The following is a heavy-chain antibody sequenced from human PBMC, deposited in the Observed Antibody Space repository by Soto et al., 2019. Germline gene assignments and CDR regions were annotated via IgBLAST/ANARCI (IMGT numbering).Heavy chain of an antibody. CDR1: GYTFTTSG. J-gene: IGHJ5*02. CDR3: ARAPRLTQLSA. D-gene: IGHD1-1*01. Sequence: QVQLVQSGAEVEKAGASVRISCKASGYTFTTSGMHWVRQAPGQGLEWVGWINGVNGNTKYSQKFQDRVTITRDSSASTAYMELSGLTSDDTGVFYCARAPRLTQLSAWGQGTLVIVSS. CDR2: INGVNGNT. V-gene: IGHV1-3*01.